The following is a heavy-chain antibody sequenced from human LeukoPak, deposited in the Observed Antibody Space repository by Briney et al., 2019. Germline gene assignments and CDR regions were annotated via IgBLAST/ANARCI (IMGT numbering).Heavy chain of an antibody. D-gene: IGHD4-17*01. CDR3: ARPNRLRRWFDP. CDR2: IYYSGST. CDR1: GGSISSSSYY. V-gene: IGHV4-39*01. J-gene: IGHJ5*02. Sequence: SETLSLTCTVSGGSISSSSYYWGWIRQPPGKGLEWIGSIYYSGSTYYNPSLKSRVTISVDTSKNQFSLKLSSVTAADTAVYYCARPNRLRRWFDPWGQGTLVTVSS.